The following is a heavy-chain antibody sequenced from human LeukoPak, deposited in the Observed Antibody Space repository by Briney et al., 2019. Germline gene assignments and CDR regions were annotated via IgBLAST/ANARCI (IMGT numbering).Heavy chain of an antibody. CDR3: VKDSVWFGEPNWFDP. CDR1: GFTFSSYG. V-gene: IGHV3-30*02. D-gene: IGHD3-10*01. J-gene: IGHJ5*02. CDR2: IRYDGSNK. Sequence: GGSLRLSCAASGFTFSSYGMHWVRQAAGKGLEWVAFIRYDGSNKYYADSVKGRFTISRDNSKKTLYLQMNSLRAEDTAVYYSVKDSVWFGEPNWFDPWGQGTLVTVSS.